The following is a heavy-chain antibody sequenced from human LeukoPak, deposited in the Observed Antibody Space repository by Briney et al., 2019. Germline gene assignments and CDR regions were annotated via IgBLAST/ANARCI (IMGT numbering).Heavy chain of an antibody. CDR3: ARVSLVRGAPDYYFDY. Sequence: SETLSLTCIVSGDSISNYYWSWIRQPAGKGLEWIGRIYTSGSTNYNPSLKSRVTMSVDTSKNQFSLKLSSVTAADTAVYYCARVSLVRGAPDYYFDYWGQGTLVTVSS. V-gene: IGHV4-4*07. J-gene: IGHJ4*02. CDR2: IYTSGST. D-gene: IGHD3-10*01. CDR1: GDSISNYY.